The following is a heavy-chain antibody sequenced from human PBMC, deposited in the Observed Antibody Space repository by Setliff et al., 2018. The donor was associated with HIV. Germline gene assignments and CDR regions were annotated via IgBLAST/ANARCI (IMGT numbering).Heavy chain of an antibody. J-gene: IGHJ4*02. CDR2: IKLSSGGT. D-gene: IGHD6-25*01. V-gene: IGHV1-2*02. Sequence: GASVKVSCKAPGNSFNGDFLNWVRQAPGQGLEWMGNIKLSSGGTKFAQKFLGRVTMTRDTSTNTAFMELRRLNSDATATYFCVTSPGSFTSVDETEAGDYWGQGTLVTVSS. CDR1: GNSFNGDF. CDR3: VTSPGSFTSVDETEAGDY.